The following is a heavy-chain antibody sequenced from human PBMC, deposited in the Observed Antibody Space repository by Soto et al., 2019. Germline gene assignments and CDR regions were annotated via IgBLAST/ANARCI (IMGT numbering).Heavy chain of an antibody. CDR2: ITSSSSYT. J-gene: IGHJ4*02. CDR3: ARDHHRYSGYDYVDY. CDR1: GFTFSDYY. V-gene: IGHV3-11*05. D-gene: IGHD5-12*01. Sequence: GGSLRLSCAASGFTFSDYYMSWIRQAPGKGLEWVSYITSSSSYTNYADSVKGRFTISRDNAKNSLYLQMNSLRAEDTAVYYCARDHHRYSGYDYVDYWGPGTLVTSPQ.